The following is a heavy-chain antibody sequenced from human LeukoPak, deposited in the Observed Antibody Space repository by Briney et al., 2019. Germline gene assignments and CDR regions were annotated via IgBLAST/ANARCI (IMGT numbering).Heavy chain of an antibody. CDR1: GFTFSSYA. V-gene: IGHV3-23*01. Sequence: GGSLRLSCAASGFTFSSYAMSWVRQAPGKGLEWVSAISGSGGSTYYADSVKGRFTTSRDNSKNTLYLQMNSLRAEDTAVYYCAIPLSIAARRSPDYWGQGTLVTVSS. J-gene: IGHJ4*02. CDR2: ISGSGGST. D-gene: IGHD6-6*01. CDR3: AIPLSIAARRSPDY.